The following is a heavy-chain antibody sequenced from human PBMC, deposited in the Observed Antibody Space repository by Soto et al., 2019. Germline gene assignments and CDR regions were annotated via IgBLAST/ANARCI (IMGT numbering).Heavy chain of an antibody. Sequence: KRSETLSLTCTGSCDSIISSDFYWGWVRQPPGKGLEWIGSIFYLGSSYYNPSLKSRVTMSVDTSKNQFSLRLRSVTAADTALYFCARHSLALRKNNWFDPWGQGIMVTVSS. CDR2: IFYLGSS. V-gene: IGHV4-39*01. CDR1: CDSIISSDFY. D-gene: IGHD3-3*02. J-gene: IGHJ5*02. CDR3: ARHSLALRKNNWFDP.